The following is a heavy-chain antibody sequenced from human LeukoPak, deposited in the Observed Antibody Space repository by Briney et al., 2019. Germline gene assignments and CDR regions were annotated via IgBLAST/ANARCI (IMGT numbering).Heavy chain of an antibody. J-gene: IGHJ3*02. D-gene: IGHD4-11*01. CDR3: ARVTTTDAFDI. Sequence: ASVEVSCKASGYTFTSYGISWVRQAPGRELEWMGWISAYNGNTNYAQKLQGRVTMTTDTSTSTAYMELRSLRSDDTAVYYCARVTTTDAFDIWGQGTMVTVSS. CDR2: ISAYNGNT. V-gene: IGHV1-18*01. CDR1: GYTFTSYG.